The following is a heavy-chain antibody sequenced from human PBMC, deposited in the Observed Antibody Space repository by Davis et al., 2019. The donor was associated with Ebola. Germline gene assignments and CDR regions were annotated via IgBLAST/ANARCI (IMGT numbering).Heavy chain of an antibody. Sequence: PGGSLRLSCAASGFTVSSNYMSWVRQAPGKGLEWVSVIYSGGSTYYADSVKGRFTISRDNAKNTLYLQMNSLRAEDTAVYYCARISSSWYYYYYSMDVWGQGTTVTVSS. CDR2: IYSGGST. J-gene: IGHJ6*02. D-gene: IGHD6-13*01. CDR3: ARISSSWYYYYYSMDV. CDR1: GFTVSSNY. V-gene: IGHV3-53*01.